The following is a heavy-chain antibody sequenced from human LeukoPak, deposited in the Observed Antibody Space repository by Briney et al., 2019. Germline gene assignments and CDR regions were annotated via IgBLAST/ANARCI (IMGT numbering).Heavy chain of an antibody. CDR3: ARVVVVPTAILPYYYYGMDV. Sequence: GASVKVSCKASGYTFTSYDINWVRQATGQGLEWMGWMTPNSVNTGYAQKFQARVTMTRNTSISTAYMELSSLRSEDTAVYYCARVVVVPTAILPYYYYGMDVWGQGTTVTVSS. CDR1: GYTFTSYD. D-gene: IGHD2-2*01. CDR2: MTPNSVNT. J-gene: IGHJ6*02. V-gene: IGHV1-8*01.